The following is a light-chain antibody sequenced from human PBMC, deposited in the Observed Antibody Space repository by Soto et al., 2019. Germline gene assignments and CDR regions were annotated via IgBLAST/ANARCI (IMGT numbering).Light chain of an antibody. Sequence: QSVLTQPPSASGTPGQRVTISCSGGSSNIGSNTVNWYQQLPGTAPKLLNYTNNQRPSGVPDRFSGSKSGTSASLAISGLQSEDEADYYCAVWDDSLNGLVFGGGTKLTVL. CDR1: SSNIGSNT. CDR2: TNN. CDR3: AVWDDSLNGLV. J-gene: IGLJ2*01. V-gene: IGLV1-44*01.